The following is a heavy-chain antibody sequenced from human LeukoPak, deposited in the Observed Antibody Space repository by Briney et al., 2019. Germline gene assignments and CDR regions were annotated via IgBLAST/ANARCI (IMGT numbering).Heavy chain of an antibody. J-gene: IGHJ4*02. CDR1: GFIFRYYA. D-gene: IGHD3/OR15-3a*01. Sequence: GSLLLSCVVSGFIFRYYAMSWVRQAPGEGLEWVVGISDNGGGPYYADSLKGRFTISRDNSKNILYLQMNSLRAEDTAVYYCAKEIGRLGVPLYDYWGRGTLVTASS. CDR3: AKEIGRLGVPLYDY. V-gene: IGHV3-23*01. CDR2: ISDNGGGP.